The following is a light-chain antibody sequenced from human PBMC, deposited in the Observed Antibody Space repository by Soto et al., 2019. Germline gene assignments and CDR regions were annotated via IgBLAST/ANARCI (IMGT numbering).Light chain of an antibody. CDR2: AAS. CDR1: QSIATY. J-gene: IGKJ4*01. Sequence: DIQMTQSPSSLSASVGDTVTITCRASQSIATYLNWYQQKPGKAPDLLIYAASSVQSGVPSRFSGGGSGTAFTLTISSLLPEDFAVCYCRQSYSTPALSFGVGTKVEIK. V-gene: IGKV1-39*01. CDR3: RQSYSTPALS.